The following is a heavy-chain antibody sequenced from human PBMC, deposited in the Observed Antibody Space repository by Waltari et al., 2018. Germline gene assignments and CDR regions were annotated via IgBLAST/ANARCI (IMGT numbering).Heavy chain of an antibody. CDR3: ARGEGGANEY. CDR2: ISSGASII. CDR1: GVTYRNYE. J-gene: IGHJ4*02. D-gene: IGHD1-26*01. Sequence: EAQLVESGGGLVQPGGSIRLFCAASGVTYRNYEMNWVRQAPGKGLEWVAYISSGASIIYYADSVKGRFTISRDNAKNSVYLQMSSLRAEDTAIYYCARGEGGANEYWGQGTLVTVSA. V-gene: IGHV3-48*03.